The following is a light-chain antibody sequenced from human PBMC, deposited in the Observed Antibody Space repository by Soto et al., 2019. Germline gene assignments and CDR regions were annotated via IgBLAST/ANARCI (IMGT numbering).Light chain of an antibody. V-gene: IGLV1-40*01. Sequence: QSVLTQPSSVSDAPGQRVTISCTGSSSNIGAGYEAHWYQQVPGTAPKLLIYENNNRPSGVPDRFSGSKSGTSASLAITGLQAEDEAEYYCQSYDSSLSGYVFGTGTKLTVL. CDR1: SSNIGAGYE. J-gene: IGLJ1*01. CDR3: QSYDSSLSGYV. CDR2: ENN.